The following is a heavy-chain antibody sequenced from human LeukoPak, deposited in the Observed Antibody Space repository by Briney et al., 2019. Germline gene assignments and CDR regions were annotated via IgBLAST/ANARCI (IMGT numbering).Heavy chain of an antibody. CDR2: MNPNSGNT. CDR3: ARGPTYYYDSSDNDAFDI. Sequence: ASVKVSCKASGHTFTSYDINWVRQATGQGLEWMGWMNPNSGNTGYAQKFQGRVTMTRNTSISTAYMELSSLRSEDTAVYYCARGPTYYYDSSDNDAFDIWGQGTMVTVSS. J-gene: IGHJ3*02. CDR1: GHTFTSYD. V-gene: IGHV1-8*01. D-gene: IGHD3-22*01.